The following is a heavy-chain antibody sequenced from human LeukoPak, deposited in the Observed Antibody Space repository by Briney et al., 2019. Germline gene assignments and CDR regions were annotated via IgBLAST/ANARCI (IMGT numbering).Heavy chain of an antibody. V-gene: IGHV1-2*02. D-gene: IGHD1/OR15-1a*01. CDR1: GYTFTDYY. J-gene: IGHJ4*02. CDR3: APSGSAWHNDY. Sequence: GASVKVSCKASGYTFTDYYIHWVRQAPGQGLEWMGWINPNSGGTNYAQKFQDRVTMTRDTSITTAYMELGRLRSDDTAKYYCAPSGSAWHNDYWGRGTLVTVS. CDR2: INPNSGGT.